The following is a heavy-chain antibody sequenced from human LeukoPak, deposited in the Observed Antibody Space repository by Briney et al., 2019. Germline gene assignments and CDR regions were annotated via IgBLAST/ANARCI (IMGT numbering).Heavy chain of an antibody. CDR2: ISYDGSNK. D-gene: IGHD3-22*01. CDR1: GFTFSSYA. J-gene: IGHJ4*02. CDR3: ARSGDYDSSGYYSTFVDY. Sequence: GGSLRLSCAASGFTFSSYAMHWVRQAPGKGLEWVAVISYDGSNKYYADSVKDRFTISRDNSKNTLYLQMNGLRAEDTAVYYCARSGDYDSSGYYSTFVDYWGQGTLVTVSS. V-gene: IGHV3-30*04.